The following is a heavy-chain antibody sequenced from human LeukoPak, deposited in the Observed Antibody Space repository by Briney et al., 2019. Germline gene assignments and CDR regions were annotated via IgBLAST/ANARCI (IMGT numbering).Heavy chain of an antibody. CDR3: ARGPNSNWSGLDF. CDR1: GFSFSGHW. D-gene: IGHD6-6*01. CDR2: ISPTGSTT. Sequence: QAGGSLRLSCTASGFSFSGHWMHWAGQLPGKGLVWVSRISPTGSTTSYADSVRGRFTVSRDNAKNTLYLQVNNLRAEDTAVYYCARGPNSNWSGLDFWGQGTLLTVSS. V-gene: IGHV3-74*01. J-gene: IGHJ4*02.